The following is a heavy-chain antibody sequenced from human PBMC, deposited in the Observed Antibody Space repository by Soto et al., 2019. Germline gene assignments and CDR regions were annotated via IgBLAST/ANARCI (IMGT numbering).Heavy chain of an antibody. V-gene: IGHV4-31*03. Sequence: SETLSLTCTVSGGSISSGDYYWSWIRQHPGKGLEWIGYIYYSGSTYYNPSLKSRVTISVDTSKDQFSLKLSSVTAADTAVYYCARGHDPIVNYYFDYWGQGTLVTVSS. CDR2: IYYSGST. CDR1: GGSISSGDYY. D-gene: IGHD1-20*01. CDR3: ARGHDPIVNYYFDY. J-gene: IGHJ4*02.